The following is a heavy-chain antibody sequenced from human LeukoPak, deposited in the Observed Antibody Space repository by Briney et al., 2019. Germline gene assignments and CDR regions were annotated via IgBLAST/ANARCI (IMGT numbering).Heavy chain of an antibody. J-gene: IGHJ1*01. D-gene: IGHD4-17*01. CDR2: ISGSGGST. Sequence: GGSLRLSCAASGFTFSSYAMSWVRQAPGKGLEWVSAISGSGGSTYYADSVKGRFTISRDNSKNTLYLQMNSLRAEDTAVYYCAKSGDYGDYRGYFQHWGQGTLVTVSS. CDR3: AKSGDYGDYRGYFQH. V-gene: IGHV3-23*01. CDR1: GFTFSSYA.